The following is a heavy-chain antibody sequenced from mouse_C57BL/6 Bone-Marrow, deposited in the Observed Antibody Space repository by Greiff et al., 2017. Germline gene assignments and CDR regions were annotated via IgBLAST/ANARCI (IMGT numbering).Heavy chain of an antibody. CDR2: ISYSGST. V-gene: IGHV3-8*01. CDR1: GYSITSDY. CDR3: ARYTILRTGGYFDY. Sequence: EVQLVESGPGLAKPSQTLSLTCSVTGYSITSDYWNWIRKFPGNKLEYIGYISYSGSTYYNPSLKSRISITRDTSKNQYYQQLNSVTTEDTTTYYCARYTILRTGGYFDYWGQGTTLTVSS. D-gene: IGHD1-1*01. J-gene: IGHJ2*01.